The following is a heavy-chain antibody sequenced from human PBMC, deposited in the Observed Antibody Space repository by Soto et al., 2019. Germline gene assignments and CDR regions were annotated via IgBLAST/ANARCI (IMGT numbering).Heavy chain of an antibody. CDR1: GATFGNTA. D-gene: IGHD3-3*01. CDR3: ARDVDPGYSFWSGPLGGGRFDP. Sequence: QVQLVQSGAEVKEPGSSVNVSCKTSGATFGNTAVTWVRQAPGQGLEWIGGIVPLFGTANYAQKFRGRVTITAEESTSTAYMELTSLRTDETALYYGARDVDPGYSFWSGPLGGGRFDPWVQGTLVTVSS. V-gene: IGHV1-69*12. J-gene: IGHJ5*02. CDR2: IVPLFGTA.